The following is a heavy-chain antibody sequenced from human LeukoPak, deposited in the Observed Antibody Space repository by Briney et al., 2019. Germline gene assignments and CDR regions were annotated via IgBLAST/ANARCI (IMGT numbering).Heavy chain of an antibody. V-gene: IGHV4-59*08. J-gene: IGHJ4*02. CDR1: GGSISSYY. CDR2: IYYSGST. D-gene: IGHD2-2*01. CDR3: AKGYCRGNSCYDDRGAFDY. Sequence: MPSETLSLTCTVSGGSISSYYWSWIRQPPGKGLEWIGYIYYSGSTNYNPSLKSRVTISVDTSKNQFSLKLSSVTAADTAVYYCAKGYCRGNSCYDDRGAFDYWGQGTLVTVSS.